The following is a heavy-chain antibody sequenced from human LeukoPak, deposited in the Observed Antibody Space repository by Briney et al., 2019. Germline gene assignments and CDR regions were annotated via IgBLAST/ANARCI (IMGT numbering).Heavy chain of an antibody. CDR1: GFTVSRSW. Sequence: PGRSLRLSCAASGFTVSRSWMTWVREAPGKGLEWVANIKQGGSERYYVDSVKGRFTISRDNAKNSLYLQINSLRAEDTAVYYCARAKLGGTFFDIWGQGTMITVSS. V-gene: IGHV3-7*04. J-gene: IGHJ3*02. CDR3: ARAKLGGTFFDI. CDR2: IKQGGSER. D-gene: IGHD7-27*01.